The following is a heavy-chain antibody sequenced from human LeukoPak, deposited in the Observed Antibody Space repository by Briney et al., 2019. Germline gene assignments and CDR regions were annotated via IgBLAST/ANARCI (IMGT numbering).Heavy chain of an antibody. CDR1: GGSISSYY. Sequence: SETLSLSCTVSGGSISSYYWSWIRQPPGKGLEWIGYIYYSGSTNYNPSLESRVTISVDTSKNQFSLKLSSVTAADTAVYYCARLYGDYETPAFDIWGQGTMVTVSS. V-gene: IGHV4-59*12. CDR2: IYYSGST. D-gene: IGHD4-17*01. J-gene: IGHJ3*02. CDR3: ARLYGDYETPAFDI.